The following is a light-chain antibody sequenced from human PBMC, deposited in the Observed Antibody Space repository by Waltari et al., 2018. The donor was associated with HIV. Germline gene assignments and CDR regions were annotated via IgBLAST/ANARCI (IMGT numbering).Light chain of an antibody. CDR1: QSISTW. J-gene: IGKJ4*01. CDR3: QQYNNYPLT. CDR2: SAS. V-gene: IGKV1-5*03. Sequence: DIQMTQSPSTLSAYVGDTVTITCRASQSISTWLAWCQQRPGRAPKFLIYSASNLESEVPSRFTGSGSGTEFTLTITSLQPDDVATYYCQQYNNYPLTFGGGTKVEI.